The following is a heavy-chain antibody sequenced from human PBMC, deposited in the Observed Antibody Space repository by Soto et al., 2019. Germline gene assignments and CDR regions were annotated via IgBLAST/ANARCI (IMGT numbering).Heavy chain of an antibody. V-gene: IGHV1-69*01. CDR1: DGTFNSYA. Sequence: QAQVVQSGAEVRKPGSSVTLSCKASDGTFNSYAIAWVRQAPGQGLEWMGGIIPYYNTLNYAQKFQDRVRITADDSTNTVYIDLRSLGSDDTAVDFGASGDSRWSPCFFDSWAQGTLVPVSS. CDR3: ASGDSRWSPCFFDS. J-gene: IGHJ4*02. D-gene: IGHD7-27*01. CDR2: IIPYYNTL.